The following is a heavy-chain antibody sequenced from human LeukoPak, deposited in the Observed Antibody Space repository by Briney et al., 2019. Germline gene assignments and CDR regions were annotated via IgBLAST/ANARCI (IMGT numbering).Heavy chain of an antibody. CDR1: EFTFSDYG. D-gene: IGHD6-19*01. CDR3: ARAPGYTSGWLNWFDP. CDR2: ISSGGGYT. J-gene: IGHJ5*02. V-gene: IGHV3-23*01. Sequence: GASLRLSCAASEFTFSDYGTTWVRQAPGEGLAWVSAISSGGGYTYYADSVKGRFTISRDNSKNTLYLQMNSLRAGDTAVYYCARAPGYTSGWLNWFDPWGQGTLVTVSS.